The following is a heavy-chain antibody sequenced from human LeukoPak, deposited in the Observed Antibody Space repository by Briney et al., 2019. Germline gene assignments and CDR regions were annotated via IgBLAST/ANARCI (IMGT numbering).Heavy chain of an antibody. CDR3: ARSFVRYDIFNGYHGRPFDD. CDR1: GYIFSQYL. Sequence: APVKVSCKASGYIFSQYLMHWVRQAPGQGLEWMGNFSPSDGRPDFAQKFQRRVSLTKDRFTNTVYMEMRSLTSEDTAVYYCARSFVRYDIFNGYHGRPFDDWGQGTLVTVSS. J-gene: IGHJ4*02. V-gene: IGHV1-46*01. D-gene: IGHD3-9*01. CDR2: FSPSDGRP.